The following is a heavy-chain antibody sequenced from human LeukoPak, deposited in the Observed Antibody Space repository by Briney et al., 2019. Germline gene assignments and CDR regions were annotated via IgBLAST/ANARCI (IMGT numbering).Heavy chain of an antibody. J-gene: IGHJ6*03. D-gene: IGHD6-13*01. CDR1: GGSISSSNW. Sequence: SETLSLTCAVSGGSISSSNWWSWVRQPPGKGLEWIGEIYHSGSTNYNPSLKSRVTISVDKSKNQFSLKLSSVTAADTAVYYCARERWYSSSSFGSNYYYYMDVWGKGTTVTVSS. CDR2: IYHSGST. V-gene: IGHV4-4*02. CDR3: ARERWYSSSSFGSNYYYYMDV.